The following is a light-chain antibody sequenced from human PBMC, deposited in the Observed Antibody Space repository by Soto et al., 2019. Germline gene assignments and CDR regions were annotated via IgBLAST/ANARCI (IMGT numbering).Light chain of an antibody. CDR1: QSVSSY. CDR3: QQRRYWPVT. V-gene: IGKV3-11*01. J-gene: IGKJ1*01. CDR2: DAS. Sequence: EIVLTQSPAILSMSPGERATLSCRPSQSVSSYFAWYQQKPGQAPRLLIYDASNRATGVPARFSGSGSGTDFTLTISSLEPEDFAVYYCQQRRYWPVTFGQGTKVDIK.